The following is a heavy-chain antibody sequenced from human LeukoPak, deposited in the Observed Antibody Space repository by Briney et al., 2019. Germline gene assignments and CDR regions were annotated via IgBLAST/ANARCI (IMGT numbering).Heavy chain of an antibody. D-gene: IGHD6-6*01. CDR2: IYHSGST. CDR3: ARGSIAARPHYYYYMDV. CDR1: GYSISSGYY. V-gene: IGHV4-38-2*02. Sequence: SETLSLTCTVSGYSISSGYYWGWLRQPPGKGLEWIGNIYHSGSTYYNPSLKSRVTISVDTSKNQFSLKLSSVTAADTAVYYCARGSIAARPHYYYYMDVWGKGTTVTVSS. J-gene: IGHJ6*03.